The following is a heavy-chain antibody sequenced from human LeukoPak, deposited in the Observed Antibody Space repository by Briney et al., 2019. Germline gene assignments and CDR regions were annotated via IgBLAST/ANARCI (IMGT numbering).Heavy chain of an antibody. CDR1: GGSISSYY. CDR3: AGIWFGARHFDY. Sequence: PSETLSLTCTVSGGSISSYYWSWIRQPPGKGLEWIGYIYYSGSTNYNPSLKSRVTISVDTSKNQFSLKLSSVTAADTAVYYCAGIWFGARHFDYWGQGTLVTVSS. J-gene: IGHJ4*02. D-gene: IGHD3-10*01. CDR2: IYYSGST. V-gene: IGHV4-59*01.